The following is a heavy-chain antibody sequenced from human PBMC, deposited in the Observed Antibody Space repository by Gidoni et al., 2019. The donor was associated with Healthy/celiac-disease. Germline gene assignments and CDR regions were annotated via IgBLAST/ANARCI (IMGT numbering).Heavy chain of an antibody. CDR1: GFTFRHYA. D-gene: IGHD1-26*01. CDR2: ISDDGSNK. CDR3: AREGIVGATMGYFDY. J-gene: IGHJ4*02. Sequence: QVQLVESGGGVVQPGRSLSLSCAAPGFTFRHYAMHWARQAPGKGLECVALISDDGSNKYYADSVKGRFTISRDNSKNTLYLQMNSLRAEDTAVYYCAREGIVGATMGYFDYWGQGTLVTVSS. V-gene: IGHV3-30-3*01.